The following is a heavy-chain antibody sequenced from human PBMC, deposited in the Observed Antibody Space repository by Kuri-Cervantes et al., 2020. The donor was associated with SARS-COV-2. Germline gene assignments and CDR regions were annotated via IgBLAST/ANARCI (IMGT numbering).Heavy chain of an antibody. CDR3: ARGWDYNTAHMDV. V-gene: IGHV4-39*01. Sequence: SETLSLTCTVSGGSISSSSYYWGWIRQPPGKGLEWIGSIYYSWSTYYNPTLKSRATISADRSKNQFSLQLNSVNVADTAVYYCARGWDYNTAHMDVWGEGTTVTVSS. J-gene: IGHJ6*03. CDR2: IYYSWST. CDR1: GGSISSSSYY. D-gene: IGHD1-1*01.